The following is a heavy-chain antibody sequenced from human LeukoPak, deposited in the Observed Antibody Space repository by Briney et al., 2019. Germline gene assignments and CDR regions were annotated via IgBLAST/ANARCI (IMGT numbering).Heavy chain of an antibody. CDR1: GASISSYY. CDR2: IYYSGST. CDR3: ARDALGYCSSTSCSD. V-gene: IGHV4-59*01. J-gene: IGHJ4*02. D-gene: IGHD2-2*01. Sequence: SETLSLTCTVSGASISSYYWSWIRQPPGKGLEWIGYIYYSGSTNYNPSLKSRVTISVDTSKNQFSLKLSSVTAADTAVYYCARDALGYCSSTSCSDWGQGTLVTVSS.